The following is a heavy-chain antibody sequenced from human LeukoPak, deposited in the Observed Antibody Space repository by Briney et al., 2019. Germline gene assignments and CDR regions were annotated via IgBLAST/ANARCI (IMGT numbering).Heavy chain of an antibody. CDR1: GFTFDDYA. J-gene: IGHJ6*03. V-gene: IGHV3-30*02. CDR3: AKVGCSSTSCYANYYYYMDV. D-gene: IGHD2-2*01. Sequence: GGSLRLSCAASGFTFDDYAMHWVRQAPGKGLEWVAFIRYDGSNKYYADSVKGRFTISRDNSKNTLYLQMNSLRAEDTAVYYCAKVGCSSTSCYANYYYYMDVWGKGTTVTVSS. CDR2: IRYDGSNK.